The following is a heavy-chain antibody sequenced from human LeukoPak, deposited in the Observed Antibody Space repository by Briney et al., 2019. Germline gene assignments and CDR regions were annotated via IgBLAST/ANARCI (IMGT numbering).Heavy chain of an antibody. CDR1: GGSIRSSYYY. V-gene: IGHV4-39*07. CDR3: ARGLGSGFNY. Sequence: SETLSLTCTVSGGSIRSSYYYWGWIRQPPGKGLEWIGSIYDSGSTYYNPFLKSRVTISVDTSKNQFSLKLSSVTAADTAVYYCARGLGSGFNYWGQGTLVTVSS. D-gene: IGHD6-19*01. J-gene: IGHJ4*02. CDR2: IYDSGST.